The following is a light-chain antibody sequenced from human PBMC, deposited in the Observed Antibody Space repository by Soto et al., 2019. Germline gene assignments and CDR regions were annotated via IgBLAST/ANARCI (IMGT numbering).Light chain of an antibody. J-gene: IGKJ1*01. CDR3: QQYNNWPQT. Sequence: EIVLTHSPCTLSLSPVERSTLSFMSSQSVSSSYLAWYQQKPGQSPRLLIYGASTRAADVPARFSGGGSGTEFTLTISSLQSEDFAEYHCQQYNNWPQTFGQGTKVDIK. CDR2: GAS. CDR1: QSVSSSY. V-gene: IGKV3-15*01.